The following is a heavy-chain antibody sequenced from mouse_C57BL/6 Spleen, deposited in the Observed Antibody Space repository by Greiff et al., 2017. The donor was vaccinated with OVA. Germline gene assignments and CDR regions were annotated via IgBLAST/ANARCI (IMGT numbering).Heavy chain of an antibody. CDR3: ARDGDYEGFAY. J-gene: IGHJ3*01. CDR1: GFTFSSYA. D-gene: IGHD2-4*01. V-gene: IGHV5-4*01. CDR2: ISDGGSYT. Sequence: DVHLVESGGGLVKPGGSLKLSCAASGFTFSSYAMSWVRQTPEKRLEWVATISDGGSYTYYPDNVKGRFTISRDNAKNNLYLQMSHLKSEDTAMYYCARDGDYEGFAYWGQGTLVTVSA.